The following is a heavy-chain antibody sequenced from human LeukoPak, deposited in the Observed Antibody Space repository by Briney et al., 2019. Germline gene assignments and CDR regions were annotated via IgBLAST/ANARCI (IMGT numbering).Heavy chain of an antibody. V-gene: IGHV1-2*02. CDR1: GYTFTGHY. J-gene: IGHJ4*02. CDR2: INPNSGGT. CDR3: ATDSRITGTTGY. Sequence: ASVKVSCKASGYTFTGHYMHWVRQAPGQGLEWMGWINPNSGGTNYAPKFQGRVTMTRDRSINTAYMELSSLRSEDTAVYYCATDSRITGTTGYWGQGTLVTVSS. D-gene: IGHD1-7*01.